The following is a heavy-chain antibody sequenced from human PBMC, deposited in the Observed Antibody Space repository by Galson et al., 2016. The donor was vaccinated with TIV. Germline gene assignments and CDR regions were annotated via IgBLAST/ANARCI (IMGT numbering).Heavy chain of an antibody. Sequence: LRLSCAASGFIVSSNYMTWVRQAPGKGLEWVSLIYSGGSTSYADSVKGRFTISRDNSKNTVYLQMNRVRAEDTAIYYCARERRHCGNECYLYYYYGMDVWGQGTAVTVSS. D-gene: IGHD2-21*01. J-gene: IGHJ6*02. CDR1: GFIVSSNY. CDR2: IYSGGST. V-gene: IGHV3-66*02. CDR3: ARERRHCGNECYLYYYYGMDV.